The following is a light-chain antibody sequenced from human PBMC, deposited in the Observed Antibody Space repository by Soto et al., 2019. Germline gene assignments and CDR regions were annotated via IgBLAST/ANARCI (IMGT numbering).Light chain of an antibody. Sequence: QSVLTQPPSASGTPGQRVFISCSGSSSNIGGTNYAYWYQQLPGAAPKLLMHSNNLRPSGVPERISGSKSGTSASLAISGLRSEDEAVYYCASWDDRLGAVIFGGGTKVNV. CDR3: ASWDDRLGAVI. J-gene: IGLJ2*01. CDR1: SSNIGGTNY. V-gene: IGLV1-47*02. CDR2: SNN.